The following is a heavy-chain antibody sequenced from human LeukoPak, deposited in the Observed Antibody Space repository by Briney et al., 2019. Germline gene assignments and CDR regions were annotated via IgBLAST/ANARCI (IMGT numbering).Heavy chain of an antibody. CDR2: ISSSGSTI. Sequence: GGSLRLSCAASGFTFSSYEMNWVRQAPRKGLEWVSYISSSGSTIYYADSVKGRFTISRDNAKNSLYLQMNSLRAEDTAVYYCARSSKMATIDFDYWGQGTLVTVSS. D-gene: IGHD5-24*01. CDR3: ARSSKMATIDFDY. J-gene: IGHJ4*02. CDR1: GFTFSSYE. V-gene: IGHV3-48*03.